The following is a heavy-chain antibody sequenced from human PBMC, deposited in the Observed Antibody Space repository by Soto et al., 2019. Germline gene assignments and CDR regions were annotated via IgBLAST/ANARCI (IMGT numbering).Heavy chain of an antibody. J-gene: IGHJ4*02. Sequence: PGGSLRLSCAASEFTFSDYWMNWVRQAPGKGLEWVASINQDGGEKKYVDSVKGRFTISRDNAKNSLYLQMASLRAEDTAVYYCARDGVAPGLYFDFWGQGALVTVSS. D-gene: IGHD6-13*01. CDR3: ARDGVAPGLYFDF. V-gene: IGHV3-7*05. CDR2: INQDGGEK. CDR1: EFTFSDYW.